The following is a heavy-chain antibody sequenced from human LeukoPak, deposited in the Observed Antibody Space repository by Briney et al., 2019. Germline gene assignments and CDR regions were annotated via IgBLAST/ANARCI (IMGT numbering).Heavy chain of an antibody. CDR1: GFTFSSYW. CDR3: VREDNSPYTNFDH. D-gene: IGHD1-1*01. CDR2: INPAGTIT. V-gene: IGHV1-46*01. Sequence: ASVKVSCKASGFTFSSYWMHWVRQAPGQGLEWLGLINPAGTITVFARKFQGRATVTRDTSASTVYMELNTLTSEDTAVYYCVREDNSPYTNFDHWGQGTLVTVSS. J-gene: IGHJ4*02.